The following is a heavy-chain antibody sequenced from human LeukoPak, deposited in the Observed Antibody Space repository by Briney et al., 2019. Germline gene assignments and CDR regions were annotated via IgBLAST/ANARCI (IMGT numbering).Heavy chain of an antibody. Sequence: ASVKVSCKASGYTFTSYGISWVRQAPGQGLEWMGWISAYNGTTNYAQKFQGRVTMTTDTSTSTAYMELRSLRSDDTAVYYCAREVYYYGSGTYPLFDYWGQGTLVTVSS. V-gene: IGHV1-18*01. D-gene: IGHD3-10*01. CDR1: GYTFTSYG. J-gene: IGHJ4*02. CDR2: ISAYNGTT. CDR3: AREVYYYGSGTYPLFDY.